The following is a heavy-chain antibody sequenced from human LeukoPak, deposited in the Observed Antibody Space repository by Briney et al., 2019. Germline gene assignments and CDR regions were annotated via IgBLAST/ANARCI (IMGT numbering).Heavy chain of an antibody. V-gene: IGHV4-30-2*01. J-gene: IGHJ5*02. CDR1: GGSISSGGYS. Sequence: SQTLSLTCAVSGGSISSGGYSWSWIRQPPGKGLEWIGYIYHSGSTYYNPSLKSRVTISVDRSKNQFSLKLSSVTAADMAVYYCASSSSTTWVSWFDPWGQGTLVTVSS. CDR3: ASSSSTTWVSWFDP. D-gene: IGHD6-6*01. CDR2: IYHSGST.